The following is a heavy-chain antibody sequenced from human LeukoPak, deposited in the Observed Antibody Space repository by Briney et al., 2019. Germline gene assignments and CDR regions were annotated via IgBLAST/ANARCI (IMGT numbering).Heavy chain of an antibody. D-gene: IGHD3-10*01. CDR2: IFYSGST. J-gene: IGHJ4*02. Sequence: PSETLSLTCTVSGGSISSYYWSWIRQPPGKGLEWIGYIFYSGSTNFNPSLKSRVTISVDSSKNQFSLKLTSVTAADTAVYYCARVDYYGSGSYIRYYFDYWGQGTLVTVSS. CDR1: GGSISSYY. V-gene: IGHV4-59*01. CDR3: ARVDYYGSGSYIRYYFDY.